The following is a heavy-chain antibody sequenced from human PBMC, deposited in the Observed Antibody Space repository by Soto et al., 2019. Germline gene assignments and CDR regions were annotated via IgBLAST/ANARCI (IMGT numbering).Heavy chain of an antibody. D-gene: IGHD2-8*01. CDR2: ISYDGSNK. J-gene: IGHJ4*02. CDR3: AKASQRVMNY. CDR1: GFTFSSYG. V-gene: IGHV3-30*18. Sequence: GSLRLSCAASGFTFSSYGMHWVRQAPGKGLEWVAVISYDGSNKYYADSVKGRFTISRDNSKNTLYMQVNSLRAEDTAVYYCAKASQRVMNYWGQGTLVTVSS.